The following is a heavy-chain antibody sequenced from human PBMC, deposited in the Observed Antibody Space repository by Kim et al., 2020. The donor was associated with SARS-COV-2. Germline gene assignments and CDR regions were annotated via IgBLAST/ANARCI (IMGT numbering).Heavy chain of an antibody. Sequence: SQTLSLTCAVSGDSVSSYTVAWNWIRQSPSRGLEWLGRTYFRSKWSTNYAVSVQSRININADTSTNQFSLQLNSVTPEDTALYYCARQMSGRFDFWCQGTLGTVSS. CDR2: TYFRSKWST. CDR3: ARQMSGRFDF. D-gene: IGHD7-27*01. V-gene: IGHV6-1*01. CDR1: GDSVSSYTVA. J-gene: IGHJ4*02.